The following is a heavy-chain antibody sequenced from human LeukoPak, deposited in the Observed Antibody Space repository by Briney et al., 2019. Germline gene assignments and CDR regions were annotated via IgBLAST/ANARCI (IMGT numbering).Heavy chain of an antibody. V-gene: IGHV3-30*03. CDR3: ARGVNVDTAMTDF. J-gene: IGHJ4*02. CDR1: GFTFSDYY. Sequence: GGSLRLSCAASGFTFSDYYMSWIRQAPGKGLEWVAVISYDGSNKYYADSVKGRFTISRDNAKNSLYLQMNSLRADDTAVYYCARGVNVDTAMTDFWGQGTLVTVSS. CDR2: ISYDGSNK. D-gene: IGHD5-18*01.